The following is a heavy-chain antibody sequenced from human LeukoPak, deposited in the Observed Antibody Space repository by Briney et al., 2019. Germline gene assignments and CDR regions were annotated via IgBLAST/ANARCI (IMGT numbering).Heavy chain of an antibody. CDR2: IKQDGSEE. V-gene: IGHV3-7*03. CDR1: GFTFSSYW. Sequence: PGGSLRLSCAASGFTFSSYWMSWVRQAPGKGLEWVANIKQDGSEENFVDSVKGRFTISRDNAKKSLYLQMNSLRAEDTAVYYCARRQLTSRPVDYWGQGTLVTVSS. D-gene: IGHD1-1*01. CDR3: ARRQLTSRPVDY. J-gene: IGHJ4*02.